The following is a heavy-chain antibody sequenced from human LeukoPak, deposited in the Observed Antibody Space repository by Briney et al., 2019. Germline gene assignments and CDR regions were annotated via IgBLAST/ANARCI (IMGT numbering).Heavy chain of an antibody. J-gene: IGHJ3*02. D-gene: IGHD4-23*01. CDR3: AKLTTVVTPRAFDI. CDR1: GYIFTSYW. CDR2: IFPGDSDT. Sequence: GEALKISCQGSGYIFTSYWIAWVRQRPGKGLEWMGIIFPGDSDTRYSPSFQGHVTISADKSINTAYLQWSSLKASDTAMYYCAKLTTVVTPRAFDIWGLGTLVTVSS. V-gene: IGHV5-51*01.